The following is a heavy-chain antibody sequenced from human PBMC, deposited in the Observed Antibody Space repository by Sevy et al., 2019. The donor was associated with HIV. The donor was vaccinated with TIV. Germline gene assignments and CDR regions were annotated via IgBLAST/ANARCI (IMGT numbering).Heavy chain of an antibody. CDR3: ITDPGYRGYDEEVINYYYYGMDV. Sequence: GGSLRLSCAASGFTFSSAWMSWVRLAPGKGLEWVGRIKSKTDGGTIDYAAPVKGRFTISREDSKNKLYQQMNSLKTEETAVYYCITDPGYRGYDEEVINYYYYGMDVWGQGTTVTVSS. CDR1: GFTFSSAW. V-gene: IGHV3-15*01. CDR2: IKSKTDGGTI. D-gene: IGHD5-12*01. J-gene: IGHJ6*02.